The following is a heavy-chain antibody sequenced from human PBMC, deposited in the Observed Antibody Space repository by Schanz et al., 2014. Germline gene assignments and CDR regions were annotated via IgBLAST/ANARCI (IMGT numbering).Heavy chain of an antibody. D-gene: IGHD3-22*01. J-gene: IGHJ4*02. Sequence: QVQLVESGGSVVQPGRSLRLSCAGSGFSFNDYGMHWVRQAPGRGLEWVAVISYHGSEKYYADSVKGRFTISRDNSKNTLYLQMNSLRTEDTAVYFCAKSYDTSGYSGFDYWGQGTLVTVSS. CDR3: AKSYDTSGYSGFDY. CDR2: ISYHGSEK. V-gene: IGHV3-30*18. CDR1: GFSFNDYG.